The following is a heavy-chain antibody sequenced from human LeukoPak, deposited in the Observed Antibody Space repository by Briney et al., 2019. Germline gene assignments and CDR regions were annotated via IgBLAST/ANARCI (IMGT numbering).Heavy chain of an antibody. D-gene: IGHD1-14*01. V-gene: IGHV3-15*01. CDR3: ASGIGLTDFDY. CDR1: GFTFSNAW. J-gene: IGHJ4*02. Sequence: GGSLRLSCAASGFTFSNAWKSWARQAPGKGLEWVGRIKSKTDGGTTDYAAPVKGRFTISRDDSKNTLYLQMNSLKTEDTAVYYCASGIGLTDFDYWGQGTLVTVSS. CDR2: IKSKTDGGTT.